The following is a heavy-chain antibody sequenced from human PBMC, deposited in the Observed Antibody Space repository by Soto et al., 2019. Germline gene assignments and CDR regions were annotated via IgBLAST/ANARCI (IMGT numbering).Heavy chain of an antibody. D-gene: IGHD3-10*01. CDR3: ARDMVRGVTPSVGYYYYGMDV. CDR1: GYTFTSYY. J-gene: IGHJ6*02. Sequence: ASVKVSCKASGYTFTSYYMHWVRQAPGQGLEWMGIINPSGGSTSYAQKFQGRVTMTRDTSTSTVYMELSSLRSEDAAVYYCARDMVRGVTPSVGYYYYGMDVWGQGTTVTVSS. V-gene: IGHV1-46*01. CDR2: INPSGGST.